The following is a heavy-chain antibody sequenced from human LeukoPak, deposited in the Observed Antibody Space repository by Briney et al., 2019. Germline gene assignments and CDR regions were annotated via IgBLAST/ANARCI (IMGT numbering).Heavy chain of an antibody. V-gene: IGHV4-59*01. CDR1: GGSISSYY. CDR2: IYYSGSA. J-gene: IGHJ2*01. D-gene: IGHD2-21*02. Sequence: SETLSLTCTVSGGSISSYYWSWIRQPPGKGLEWIGYIYYSGSANYNPSLKSRVTISVDTSKNQFSLKLSSVTAADTAVYYCARAHAYCGGDCYPPYWYFDLWGRGTLVTVFS. CDR3: ARAHAYCGGDCYPPYWYFDL.